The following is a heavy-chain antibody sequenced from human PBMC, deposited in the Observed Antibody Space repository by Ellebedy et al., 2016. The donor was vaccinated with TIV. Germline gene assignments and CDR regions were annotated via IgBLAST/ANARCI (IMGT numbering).Heavy chain of an antibody. V-gene: IGHV1-8*01. D-gene: IGHD2-8*01. CDR3: ARVWGMATKGPLGY. CDR1: GGTFTSYD. Sequence: ASVKVSXXASGGTFTSYDINWVRQATGQGLEWMGWMNPNSGNTGYAQKFQGRVTMTRNTSISTAYMELSSLRSEDTAVYYCARVWGMATKGPLGYWGQGTLVTVSS. J-gene: IGHJ4*02. CDR2: MNPNSGNT.